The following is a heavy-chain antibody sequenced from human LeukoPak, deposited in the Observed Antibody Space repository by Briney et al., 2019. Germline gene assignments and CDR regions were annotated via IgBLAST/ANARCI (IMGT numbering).Heavy chain of an antibody. D-gene: IGHD4-17*01. CDR1: GGSISSVYY. CDR3: ARHHYGDYRSYFDY. J-gene: IGHJ4*02. CDR2: IFYSGRI. V-gene: IGHV4-39*01. Sequence: SETLSLTCTVSGGSISSVYYWGWIRQPPGKGLEWIGSIFYSGRITYNPSLKSRVTISVATSTNHFSLKLSSVTAADTAVYYCARHHYGDYRSYFDYWGQGTLVIVSS.